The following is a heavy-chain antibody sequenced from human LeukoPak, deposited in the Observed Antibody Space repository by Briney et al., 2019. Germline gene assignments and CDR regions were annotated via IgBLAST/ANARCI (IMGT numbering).Heavy chain of an antibody. CDR1: GFTSNPFA. CDR3: AKSIGIVGAVPAFDI. V-gene: IGHV3-23*01. J-gene: IGHJ3*02. CDR2: ISGSAGST. Sequence: GGSLRLSCAASGFTSNPFAMNWVRQARGKGLEWVSVISGSAGSTYYTDSVKGRFTISRDNFKNTLYLQMNSLRAEDTAVYYCAKSIGIVGAVPAFDIWGQGTMVTVSS. D-gene: IGHD1-26*01.